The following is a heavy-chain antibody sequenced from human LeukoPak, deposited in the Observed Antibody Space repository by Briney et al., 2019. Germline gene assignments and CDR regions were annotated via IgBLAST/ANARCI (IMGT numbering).Heavy chain of an antibody. D-gene: IGHD3-3*01. CDR3: ARASPYDFWSGYYTYFDY. J-gene: IGHJ4*02. CDR2: IYTSGST. V-gene: IGHV4-38-2*02. Sequence: SETLSLTCTVSGYSISSGYYWGWIRQPPGKGLEWIGSIYTSGSTNYNPSLKSRVTISVDTSKNQFSLKLSSVTAADTAVYYCARASPYDFWSGYYTYFDYWGQGTLVTVSS. CDR1: GYSISSGYY.